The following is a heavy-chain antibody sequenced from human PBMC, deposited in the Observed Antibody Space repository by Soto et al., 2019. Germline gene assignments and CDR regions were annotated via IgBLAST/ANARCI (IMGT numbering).Heavy chain of an antibody. J-gene: IGHJ4*02. CDR2: IFASSATI. V-gene: IGHV3-48*04. CDR3: ARDADWAFDY. D-gene: IGHD3-9*01. Sequence: SLRLSCVASGFTFSSYSMVWVRQAPGKGLEWVSYIFASSATIYYADSVKGRFTVSRDNAKNSLFLLMNSLRAEDTAVYYCARDADWAFDYWGQGTLVTVSS. CDR1: GFTFSSYS.